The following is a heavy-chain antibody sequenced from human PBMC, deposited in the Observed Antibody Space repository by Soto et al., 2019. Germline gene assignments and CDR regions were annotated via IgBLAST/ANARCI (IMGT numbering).Heavy chain of an antibody. CDR1: GFTFSSYS. CDR2: ISSSSSTI. J-gene: IGHJ6*02. D-gene: IGHD3-10*01. V-gene: IGHV3-48*01. CDR3: ARDRRRVAIITMVRGVMGHYGMDV. Sequence: GGSLRLSCAASGFTFSSYSMNWVRQAPGKGLEWVSYISSSSSTIYYADSVKGRFTISRDNAKNSLYLQMNSLRAEDTAVYYCARDRRRVAIITMVRGVMGHYGMDVWGQGTTVTVSS.